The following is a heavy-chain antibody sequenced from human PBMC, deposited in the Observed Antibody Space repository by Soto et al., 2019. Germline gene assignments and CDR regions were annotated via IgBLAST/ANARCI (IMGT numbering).Heavy chain of an antibody. D-gene: IGHD3-3*01. Sequence: SETLSLTCTVSGGSISSGDYYWSWIRKPPGKGLEWIGYIYYSGSTYYNPSLKSRVTISVDTSKNQFSLKLSSVTAADTAVYYCASLPFDFWSGVSPYYFDYWGQGTLVTVSS. J-gene: IGHJ4*02. V-gene: IGHV4-30-4*01. CDR2: IYYSGST. CDR3: ASLPFDFWSGVSPYYFDY. CDR1: GGSISSGDYY.